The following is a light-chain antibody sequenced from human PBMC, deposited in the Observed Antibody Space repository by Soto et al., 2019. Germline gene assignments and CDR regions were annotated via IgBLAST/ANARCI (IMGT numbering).Light chain of an antibody. CDR2: EVV. CDR1: KXDIGVYDF. CDR3: KSYAGSNTYV. J-gene: IGLJ1*01. V-gene: IGLV2-8*01. Sequence: QSVLTQPPSASGSPGQSVTISCTGTKXDIGVYDFVSWYQHHPGKAPRLIIYEVVQRPSGVPDRFSGSKSGNTASLTVSGLQAADEADYFCKSYAGSNTYVFGRGTKVTVL.